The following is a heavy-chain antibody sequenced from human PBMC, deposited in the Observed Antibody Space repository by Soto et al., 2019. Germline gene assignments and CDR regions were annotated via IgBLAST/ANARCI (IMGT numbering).Heavy chain of an antibody. CDR3: AKDQRGTSGRIYYYNGMDV. Sequence: QVQLVESGGGVVQPGRSLRLSCAASGFTFSSYGMHWVRQAPGKGLEWVAVISYDGSNKYYADSVKGRFTISRDNSKNTLYLQMNILRAEDTAVYYSAKDQRGTSGRIYYYNGMDVWGQGTTVTVSS. CDR1: GFTFSSYG. D-gene: IGHD3-10*01. J-gene: IGHJ6*02. V-gene: IGHV3-30*18. CDR2: ISYDGSNK.